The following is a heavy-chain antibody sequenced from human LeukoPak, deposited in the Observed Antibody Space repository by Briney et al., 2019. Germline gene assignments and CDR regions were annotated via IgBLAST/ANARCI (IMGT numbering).Heavy chain of an antibody. D-gene: IGHD2-15*01. Sequence: GGSLRLSCAASGFTFSNYDMHWVRQATGKGLEWVSAIGTAGDTYYPGSVKGRFTISRENAKNSLYLQMNNLRAGDTAVYYCARDRGGGHMDVWGKGTTVTISS. CDR2: IGTAGDT. J-gene: IGHJ6*03. V-gene: IGHV3-13*01. CDR3: ARDRGGGHMDV. CDR1: GFTFSNYD.